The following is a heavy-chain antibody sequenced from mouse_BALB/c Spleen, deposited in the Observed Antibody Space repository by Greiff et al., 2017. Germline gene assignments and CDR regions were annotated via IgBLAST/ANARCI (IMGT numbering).Heavy chain of an antibody. CDR3: ARRDDYAYYYAMDY. J-gene: IGHJ4*01. Sequence: VQLKQSGAELVKPGASVKLSCTASGFNIKDTYMHWVKQRPEQGLEWIGRIDPANGNTKYDPKFQGKATVTADTSSNTAYLQLSSLTSEDTAVYYCARRDDYAYYYAMDYGGQGTSVTVSS. CDR2: IDPANGNT. D-gene: IGHD2-4*01. V-gene: IGHV14-3*02. CDR1: GFNIKDTY.